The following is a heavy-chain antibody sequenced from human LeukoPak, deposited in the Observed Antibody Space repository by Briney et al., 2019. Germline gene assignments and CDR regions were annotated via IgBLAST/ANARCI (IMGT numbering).Heavy chain of an antibody. CDR3: AELGITMIGGV. CDR1: GFTFSSYE. J-gene: IGHJ6*04. Sequence: GGSLRLSCAASGFTFSSYEMNWLRQAPGGRLEWVSYISSSGSTIYYADSVKGRFTISRDNAKNSLYLQMHSLRAEDTAVYYCAELGITMIGGVCGKGATVTMSS. CDR2: ISSSGSTI. D-gene: IGHD3-10*02. V-gene: IGHV3-48*03.